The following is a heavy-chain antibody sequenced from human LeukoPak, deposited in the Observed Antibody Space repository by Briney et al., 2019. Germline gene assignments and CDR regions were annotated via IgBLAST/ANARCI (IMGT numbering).Heavy chain of an antibody. J-gene: IGHJ4*02. CDR1: GFTFTNYA. CDR2: ITGSDGSS. V-gene: IGHV3-23*01. D-gene: IGHD3-9*01. CDR3: AKWGDYDILTGYYVPDY. Sequence: GTSLRLSCVASGFTFTNYAMSWVRQAPGKGLGWVSAITGSDGSSYYADSVKGRFTISRDNSKNTLYLQVNSLRAEDTAVYYCAKWGDYDILTGYYVPDYWGQGTLVTVSS.